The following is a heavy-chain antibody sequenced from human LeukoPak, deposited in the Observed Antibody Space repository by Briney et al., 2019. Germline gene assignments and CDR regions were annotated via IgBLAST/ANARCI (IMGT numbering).Heavy chain of an antibody. CDR3: AREYSSSWHPQTYYYYGMDV. CDR1: GFSFSSYS. Sequence: GGSLRLSCAASGFSFSSYSMNWVRQAPGKGLEWVSYISSSGSTIYYADSVKGRFTISRDNAKNSLYLQMNSLRAEDTAVYYCAREYSSSWHPQTYYYYGMDVWGQGTTVTVSS. V-gene: IGHV3-48*01. D-gene: IGHD6-13*01. CDR2: ISSSGSTI. J-gene: IGHJ6*02.